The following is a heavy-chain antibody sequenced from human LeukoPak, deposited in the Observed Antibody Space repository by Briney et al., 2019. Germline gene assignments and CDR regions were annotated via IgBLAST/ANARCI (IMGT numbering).Heavy chain of an antibody. V-gene: IGHV3-48*03. Sequence: GGSLRLSCAASGFTLSSYEMNWVRLAPGKGLEWISYISRTGSSIYYADSVEGRFTISRDSAKNSLYLQMNSLRAEDTAVYYCARGPYSSDWYVDYWGQGTLVTAAS. J-gene: IGHJ4*02. CDR1: GFTLSSYE. CDR3: ARGPYSSDWYVDY. CDR2: ISRTGSSI. D-gene: IGHD6-25*01.